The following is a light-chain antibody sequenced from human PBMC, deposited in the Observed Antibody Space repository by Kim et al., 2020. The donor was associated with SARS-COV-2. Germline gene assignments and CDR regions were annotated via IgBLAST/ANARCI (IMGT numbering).Light chain of an antibody. CDR1: QSVLHGANNKNN. CDR2: WAS. J-gene: IGKJ1*01. Sequence: DIVMTQSPDSLAVSLGARSTITCKSSQSVLHGANNKNNLAWYQQKPGQPPKLLIYWASTRESGVPDRISGSGSGTDFTLTISSLQAEDVALYYCQQYYAIPWTFGQGTKVDIK. V-gene: IGKV4-1*01. CDR3: QQYYAIPWT.